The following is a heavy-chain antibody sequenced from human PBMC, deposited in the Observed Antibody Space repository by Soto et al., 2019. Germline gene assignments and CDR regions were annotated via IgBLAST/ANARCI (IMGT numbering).Heavy chain of an antibody. Sequence: SQTLSLTCAISGDSVSSNSAAWNWIRQSPSRGLEWLGRTYYRYKWYNDYAVSVKSRITINPDTSKNQFSLQLNSVTPEDTAVYYCARGDIVVVPAALYYFDYWGQGTLVTVSS. CDR1: GDSVSSNSAA. V-gene: IGHV6-1*01. CDR3: ARGDIVVVPAALYYFDY. D-gene: IGHD2-2*01. J-gene: IGHJ4*02. CDR2: TYYRYKWYN.